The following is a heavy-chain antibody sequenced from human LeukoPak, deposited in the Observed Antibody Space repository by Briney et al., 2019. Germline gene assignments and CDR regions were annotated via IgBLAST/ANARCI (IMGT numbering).Heavy chain of an antibody. J-gene: IGHJ4*02. V-gene: IGHV4-30-4*01. CDR2: IYYSGST. CDR3: ARDLVIRGLDY. CDR1: GGSISSGDYY. D-gene: IGHD2/OR15-2a*01. Sequence: SETLSLTCTVSGGSISSGDYYWSCIRQPPGKGLEWIGYIYYSGSTYYNPPLKSRVTISVDRSKNQFSLKLSSVTAADTAVYYCARDLVIRGLDYWGQGTLVTVSS.